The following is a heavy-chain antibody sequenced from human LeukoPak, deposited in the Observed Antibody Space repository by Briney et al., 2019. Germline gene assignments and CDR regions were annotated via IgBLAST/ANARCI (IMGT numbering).Heavy chain of an antibody. V-gene: IGHV1-18*01. CDR1: GYTFTSYG. Sequence: ASVKVSCKASGYTFTSYGISWVRQAPGQGLEWMGWISAYNGNTNYAQKLQGRVTMTTDTSTSTAYMELRSLRPDDTAVYYCVREDDSSGRYPTFQHWGQGTLVTVSS. D-gene: IGHD3-22*01. J-gene: IGHJ1*01. CDR3: VREDDSSGRYPTFQH. CDR2: ISAYNGNT.